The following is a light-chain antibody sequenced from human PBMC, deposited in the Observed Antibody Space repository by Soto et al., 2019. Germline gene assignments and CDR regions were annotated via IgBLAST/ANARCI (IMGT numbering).Light chain of an antibody. Sequence: QSVLTQPPSVSGAPGQRVTISCTGSSSNIGAGYDVHWYQQLPGTAPKLLIYANTNRPSGVPDRFSGSKSGTSASLAITGLQAEDEADYRCQSYDSSLSGYVFGTGTKVTVL. CDR2: ANT. V-gene: IGLV1-40*01. CDR3: QSYDSSLSGYV. CDR1: SSNIGAGYD. J-gene: IGLJ1*01.